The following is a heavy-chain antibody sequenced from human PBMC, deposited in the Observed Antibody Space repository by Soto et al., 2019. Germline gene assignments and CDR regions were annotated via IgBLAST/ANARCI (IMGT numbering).Heavy chain of an antibody. V-gene: IGHV1-69*06. D-gene: IGHD5-12*01. CDR1: GGTFSSYA. Sequence: QVQLVQSGAEVKKPGSSVKVSCKASGGTFSSYAISWVRQAPGQGLEWMGGIIPIFGTANYAQKFQGRVTLTADKSTSTDYMELRSLRSEDTAVYYCARSGWDGYNSVVGYWGQGTLVTVSS. CDR3: ARSGWDGYNSVVGY. J-gene: IGHJ4*02. CDR2: IIPIFGTA.